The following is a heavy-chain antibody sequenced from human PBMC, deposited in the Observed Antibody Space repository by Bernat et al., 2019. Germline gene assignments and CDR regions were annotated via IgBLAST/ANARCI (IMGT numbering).Heavy chain of an antibody. CDR3: AKAYSGILRGNFDF. J-gene: IGHJ4*02. D-gene: IGHD1-26*01. CDR2: ITDSGGST. CDR1: GFTFSSYA. Sequence: EVQLVESGGGLVQPGGSLRLSCAASGFTFSSYAMSWVRQAPGKGLEWASTITDSGGSTYYADSVRGRFTISRDNSKNTLYLQMSSLRAEDTAVYYCAKAYSGILRGNFDFWGQGTLVTVSS. V-gene: IGHV3-23*04.